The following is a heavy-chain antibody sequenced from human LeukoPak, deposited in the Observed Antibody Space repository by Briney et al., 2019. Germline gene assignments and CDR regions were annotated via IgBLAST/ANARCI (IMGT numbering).Heavy chain of an antibody. J-gene: IGHJ4*02. CDR3: ARSPYYDSSVITWWLDY. CDR1: GYSFTSYW. V-gene: IGHV5-51*01. CDR2: IYPGDSDP. Sequence: GESLKISCKGSGYSFTSYWIGWVRQMPGKGLEWMGIIYPGDSDPRYSPSFQGQFTISADKSISTSYLQWSSLKASDTAMYYCARSPYYDSSVITWWLDYWGQGTLVTVSS. D-gene: IGHD3-22*01.